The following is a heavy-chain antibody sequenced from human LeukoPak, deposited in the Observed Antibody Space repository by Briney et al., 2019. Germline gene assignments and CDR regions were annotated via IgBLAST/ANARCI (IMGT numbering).Heavy chain of an antibody. V-gene: IGHV3-21*01. D-gene: IGHD6-13*01. CDR2: ISSSGSYI. CDR1: GFTFSSYS. CDR3: ARDRRRWGPIAGPRDYMDV. J-gene: IGHJ6*03. Sequence: GGSLRLSCAASGFTFSSYSMNWVRQAPGKGLEWVSSISSSGSYIYYADSVKGRFTISRDNAKNSLYLQMNSLRAEDTAVYYCARDRRRWGPIAGPRDYMDVWGKGTTVTVSS.